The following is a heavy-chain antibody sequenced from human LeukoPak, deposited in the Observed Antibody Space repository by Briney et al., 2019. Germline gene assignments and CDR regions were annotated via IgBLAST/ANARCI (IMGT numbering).Heavy chain of an antibody. CDR2: IIPIFGTA. CDR1: GCTFSSYA. J-gene: IGHJ4*02. CDR3: ARAGRGYSSLFDY. V-gene: IGHV1-69*01. Sequence: SVKVSCKASGCTFSSYAISWVRQAPGQGLEWMGGIIPIFGTANYAQKFQGRVTITADESTSTAYMELSSLRSEDTAVYYCARAGRGYSSLFDYWGQGTLVTVSS. D-gene: IGHD6-13*01.